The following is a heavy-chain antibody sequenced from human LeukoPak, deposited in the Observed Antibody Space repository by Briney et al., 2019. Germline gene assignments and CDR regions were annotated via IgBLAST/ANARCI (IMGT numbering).Heavy chain of an antibody. Sequence: GGSLRLSCAASGFTFSSYAMSWVRQAPGKGLEWVSAISGSGGSTYYADSVKGRFTISRDNSENTLYLQMNSLRAEDTAVYYCAKGSIVVVPAAPYMDVWGKGTTVTVSS. D-gene: IGHD2-2*01. V-gene: IGHV3-23*01. J-gene: IGHJ6*03. CDR1: GFTFSSYA. CDR3: AKGSIVVVPAAPYMDV. CDR2: ISGSGGST.